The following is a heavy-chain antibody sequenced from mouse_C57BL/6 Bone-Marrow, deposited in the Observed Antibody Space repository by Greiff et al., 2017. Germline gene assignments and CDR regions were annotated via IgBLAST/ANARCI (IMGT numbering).Heavy chain of an antibody. CDR2: VYPRSGNT. Sequence: VQLQQSGAELARPGASVKLSCKASGYTFTGSGISWVKQRTGQGLEWIGEVYPRSGNTYSNEKFKGKATLTADNSSSTAYMELLSLTSEDAAVYCCSRGIYYDGSSFYWYFDVWGTGTTVTVSS. D-gene: IGHD1-1*01. J-gene: IGHJ1*03. CDR1: GYTFTGSG. CDR3: SRGIYYDGSSFYWYFDV. V-gene: IGHV1-81*01.